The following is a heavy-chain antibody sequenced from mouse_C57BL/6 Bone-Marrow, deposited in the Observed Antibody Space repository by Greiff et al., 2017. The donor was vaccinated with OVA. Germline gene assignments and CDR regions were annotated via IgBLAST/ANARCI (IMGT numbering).Heavy chain of an antibody. CDR1: GYTFTDYY. Sequence: QVQLQQSGPELVKPGASVKISCKASGYTFTDYYINWVKQRPGQGLEWIGWIFPGSGSTYYNEKFKGKATLTVDKSSSTAYMLLSSLTSEDSAVYFCARSADYYGSSWYFDVWGTGTTVTVSS. CDR3: ARSADYYGSSWYFDV. V-gene: IGHV1-75*01. J-gene: IGHJ1*03. CDR2: IFPGSGST. D-gene: IGHD1-1*01.